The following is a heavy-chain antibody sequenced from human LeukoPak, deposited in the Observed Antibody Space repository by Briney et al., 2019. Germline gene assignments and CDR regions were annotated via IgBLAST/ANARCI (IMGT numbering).Heavy chain of an antibody. CDR1: GFTFSNYA. Sequence: GGSLRLSCVASGFTFSNYAMSWVRQAPGKGLEWIAALNGGRAFFQDSVRGRFTISRDNSKNTLYLQLNSLRGDDTAVYYCVKEVTGYGYFDYWGRGTLVTVSS. CDR3: VKEVTGYGYFDY. CDR2: LNGGRA. V-gene: IGHV3-23*01. J-gene: IGHJ4*02. D-gene: IGHD2-2*03.